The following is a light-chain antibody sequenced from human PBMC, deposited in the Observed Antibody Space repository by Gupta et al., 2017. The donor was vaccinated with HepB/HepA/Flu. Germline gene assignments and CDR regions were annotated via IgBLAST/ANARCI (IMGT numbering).Light chain of an antibody. CDR2: RNN. CDR3: AAWDDSLSGYV. V-gene: IGLV1-47*01. J-gene: IGLJ1*01. CDR1: SSNIGSNY. Sequence: QSTLTQPPSASGTPGLRVTLSCSRSSSNIGSNYVYWYQQLPGTAPKLLIYRNNQRPSGVPDRFSGSKSGTSASLAISGLRSEDEADYYCAAWDDSLSGYVFGTGTKVTVL.